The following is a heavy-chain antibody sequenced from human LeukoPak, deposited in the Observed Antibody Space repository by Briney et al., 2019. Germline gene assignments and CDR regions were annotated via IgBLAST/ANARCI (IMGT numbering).Heavy chain of an antibody. J-gene: IGHJ4*02. D-gene: IGHD6-19*01. CDR1: GFSFNIYD. V-gene: IGHV3-23*01. CDR3: VKTLGSGGGFDY. Sequence: PGGSLRLSCAASGFSFNIYDMSWVRQAPGKGLEWVSTISAGGTTYFANSVKGRFTISRDISKNTLYLQMNSLRAEDTAVYYCVKTLGSGGGFDYWGQGTLVTVSS. CDR2: ISAGGTT.